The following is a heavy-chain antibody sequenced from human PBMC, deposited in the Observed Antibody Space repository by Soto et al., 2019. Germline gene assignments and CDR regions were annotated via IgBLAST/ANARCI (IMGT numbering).Heavy chain of an antibody. CDR3: ARGYYDILTGYYGPPPLDY. J-gene: IGHJ4*02. V-gene: IGHV3-11*06. CDR1: GFTFSDYY. Sequence: GVLRLSCAASGFTFSDYYMSWIRQAPGKGLEWVSYISSSSSYTNYADSVKGRFTISRDNAKNSLYLQMNSLRAEDTAVYYCARGYYDILTGYYGPPPLDYWGQGTLVTVSS. CDR2: ISSSSSYT. D-gene: IGHD3-9*01.